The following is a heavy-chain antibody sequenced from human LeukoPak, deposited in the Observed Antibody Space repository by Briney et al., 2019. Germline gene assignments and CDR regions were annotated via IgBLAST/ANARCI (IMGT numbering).Heavy chain of an antibody. CDR1: GYRVSSYW. V-gene: IGHV5-51*01. D-gene: IGHD1-26*01. CDR2: IYPGDSDT. J-gene: IGHJ4*02. CDR3: ARHAIEGATKSDFDY. Sequence: GESLKICCKGFGYRVSSYWIAWVRQMPGKGLEFMGIIYPGDSDTRYSPSFQGQVIISADKSIDTAYLQWGSLKASDTAMYYCARHAIEGATKSDFDYWGQGTVVTVPS.